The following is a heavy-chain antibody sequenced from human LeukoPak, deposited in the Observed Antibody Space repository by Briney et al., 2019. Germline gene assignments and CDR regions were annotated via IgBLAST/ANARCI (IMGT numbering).Heavy chain of an antibody. J-gene: IGHJ4*02. D-gene: IGHD2-21*01. CDR3: ATSNDAKIAPFDH. Sequence: SETLSLTCTVTGVSMSAYQWSWVRQSPEKGLEWIGCINTKGETSYNPSLKSRVTTSVDTSKSQFSLRLTSVTAADTAVYYCATSNDAKIAPFDHWGQGAPVTVSS. CDR1: GVSMSAYQ. CDR2: INTKGET. V-gene: IGHV4-4*09.